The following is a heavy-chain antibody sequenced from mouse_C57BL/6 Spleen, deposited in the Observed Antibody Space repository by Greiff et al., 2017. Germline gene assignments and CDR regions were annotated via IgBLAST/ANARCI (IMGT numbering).Heavy chain of an antibody. D-gene: IGHD4-1*01. V-gene: IGHV5-4*01. Sequence: EVMLVESGGGLVKPGGSLKLSCAASGFTFSSYAMSWVRQTPEKRLEWVATISDGGSYTYYPDNVKGRFTISRDNAKNHLYLQMSHLKSEDTAMYYCARDRELGGFDYWGQGTTLTVSS. CDR1: GFTFSSYA. J-gene: IGHJ2*01. CDR2: ISDGGSYT. CDR3: ARDRELGGFDY.